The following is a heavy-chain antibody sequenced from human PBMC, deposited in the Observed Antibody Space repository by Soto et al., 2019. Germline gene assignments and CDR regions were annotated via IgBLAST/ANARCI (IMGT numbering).Heavy chain of an antibody. Sequence: GGSLRLSCAASGFTFSSYGMHWVRQAPGKGLEWVAVISYDGSNKYYADSVKGRFTISRDNSKNTLYLQMNSLRAEDTAVYYCAKDGSAAADALLDYYGMDVWGQGTTVTVSS. V-gene: IGHV3-30*18. CDR1: GFTFSSYG. CDR3: AKDGSAAADALLDYYGMDV. CDR2: ISYDGSNK. D-gene: IGHD3-10*01. J-gene: IGHJ6*02.